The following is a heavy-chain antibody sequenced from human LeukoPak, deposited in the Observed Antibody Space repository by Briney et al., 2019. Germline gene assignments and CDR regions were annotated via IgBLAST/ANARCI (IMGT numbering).Heavy chain of an antibody. D-gene: IGHD5-18*01. CDR2: ISSSSRYI. Sequence: GGSLRLSCVASGLDFSDSGMLWVRQAPGKGLEWLSSISSSSRYIYYAVSVKGRLTISRDNAKNSLYLHMDSLRAEDTAVYYCAREFTAMAFDYWGQGALATVSS. CDR3: AREFTAMAFDY. V-gene: IGHV3-21*01. CDR1: GLDFSDSG. J-gene: IGHJ4*02.